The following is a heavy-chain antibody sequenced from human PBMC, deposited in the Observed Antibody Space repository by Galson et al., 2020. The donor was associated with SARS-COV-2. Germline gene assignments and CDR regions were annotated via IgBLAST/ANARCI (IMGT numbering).Heavy chain of an antibody. J-gene: IGHJ3*01. CDR1: GFPFDMYT. Sequence: NSGGSLRLSCAASGFPFDMYTMTWVRQAPGKGLEWVSFISSGSSYIYYADSVRGRFTISRDNANNSVSLQMNSLRAADTALYCCSRQYDGRSQDGFDVCGQGTMVTVSS. D-gene: IGHD1-26*01. CDR3: SRQYDGRSQDGFDV. V-gene: IGHV3-21*01. CDR2: ISSGSSYI.